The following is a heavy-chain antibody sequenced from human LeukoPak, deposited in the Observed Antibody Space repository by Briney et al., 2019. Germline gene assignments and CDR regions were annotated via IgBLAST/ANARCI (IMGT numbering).Heavy chain of an antibody. Sequence: GGSLRLSCVASGFTFDDYAMHWVRQAPGKGLEWVSGISWSSGNIGYAGSVKGRFTISRDNAKNSLYLQMNSLRAEDTALYYCAKDRITVAGIVDYWGQGTLVTVSS. CDR1: GFTFDDYA. D-gene: IGHD6-19*01. J-gene: IGHJ4*02. V-gene: IGHV3-9*01. CDR3: AKDRITVAGIVDY. CDR2: ISWSSGNI.